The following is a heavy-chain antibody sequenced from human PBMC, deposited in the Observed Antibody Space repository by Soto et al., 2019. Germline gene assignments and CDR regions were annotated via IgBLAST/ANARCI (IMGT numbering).Heavy chain of an antibody. CDR1: GFTFSSYG. J-gene: IGHJ6*02. CDR3: ARNTPEYYYGMDV. CDR2: IWYDGSNK. V-gene: IGHV3-33*01. Sequence: HVQLVESGGGVVQPGRSLRLSCAASGFTFSSYGMHWVRQAPGKRLEWVAVIWYDGSNKYYADSVKGRFTISRDNSKNTLYLQMNSLRAEDTAVYYCARNTPEYYYGMDVWGQGTTVTVSS.